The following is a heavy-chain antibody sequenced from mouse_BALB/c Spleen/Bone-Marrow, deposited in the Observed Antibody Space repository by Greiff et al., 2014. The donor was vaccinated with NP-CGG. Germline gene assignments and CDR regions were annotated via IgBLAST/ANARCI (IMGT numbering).Heavy chain of an antibody. Sequence: EVHLVESGGGLVQPGGSLKLSCAASGFDFSRYWMSWVRQAPGKGLEWIGEINPDSNTINYTPSLKDKFIISRDNAKNTLYLQMSKVRSEDTALYYRSRLGYYGGFAYWGQGTLVTVSA. V-gene: IGHV4-1*02. D-gene: IGHD2-3*01. CDR1: GFDFSRYW. CDR2: INPDSNTI. J-gene: IGHJ3*01. CDR3: SRLGYYGGFAY.